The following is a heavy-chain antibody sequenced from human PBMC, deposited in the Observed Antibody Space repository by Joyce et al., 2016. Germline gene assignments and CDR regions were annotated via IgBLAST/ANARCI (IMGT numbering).Heavy chain of an antibody. D-gene: IGHD6-6*01. CDR1: GFSFSGYW. CDR3: VRGISARPGGPNWFDP. J-gene: IGHJ5*02. V-gene: IGHV3-74*01. CDR2: IKTDGSST. Sequence: EVQLVESGGGLVQPGGSLRLSCAASGFSFSGYWLNWVRQAPGKGLVWVSRIKTDGSSTRFAASVKGRFTISRDSAKNTLYLQMNSLRAEDTAVYYCVRGISARPGGPNWFDPWGQGTLVTVSS.